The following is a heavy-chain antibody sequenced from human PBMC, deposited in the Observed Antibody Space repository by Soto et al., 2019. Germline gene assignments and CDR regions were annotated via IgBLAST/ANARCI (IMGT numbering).Heavy chain of an antibody. CDR1: GGSISSYY. CDR2: INHSGST. CDR3: ARPRVTMVRGGFDI. D-gene: IGHD3-10*01. J-gene: IGHJ3*02. V-gene: IGHV4-34*01. Sequence: SETLSLTCTVSGGSISSYYWSWIRQPPGKGLEWIGEINHSGSTNYNPSLKSRVTISVDTSKNQFSLKLSSVTAADTAVYYCARPRVTMVRGGFDIWGQGTMVTVSS.